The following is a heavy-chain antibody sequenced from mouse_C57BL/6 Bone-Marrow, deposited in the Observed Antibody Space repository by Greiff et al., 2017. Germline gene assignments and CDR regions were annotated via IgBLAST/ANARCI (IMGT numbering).Heavy chain of an antibody. CDR2: IDPENGDT. Sequence: EVQGVESGAELVRPGASVKLSCTASGFNIKDDYMHWVKQRPEQGLEWIGWIDPENGDTEYASKFQGKATITADTSSNTAYLQLSRLTSEDTAVYYCTTVYDYGFDYWGQGTTLTVSS. V-gene: IGHV14-4*01. D-gene: IGHD2-4*01. J-gene: IGHJ2*01. CDR1: GFNIKDDY. CDR3: TTVYDYGFDY.